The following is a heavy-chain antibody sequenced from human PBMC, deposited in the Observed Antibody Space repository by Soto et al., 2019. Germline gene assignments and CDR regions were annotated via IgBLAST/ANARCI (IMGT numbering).Heavy chain of an antibody. CDR1: GYTFNTYG. CDR3: ARDRDRVADI. D-gene: IGHD2-15*01. V-gene: IGHV1-18*01. CDR2: INAYNGNR. J-gene: IGHJ3*02. Sequence: QVHLVQSGPEVKKPGASVKVSCKASGYTFNTYGITWVRQAPGQGLEWMAWINAYNGNRIYAQNFQGRVTVTTDTSLVAAALEPMSRTSAATAGYFCARDRDRVADIGGLATRVTVSS.